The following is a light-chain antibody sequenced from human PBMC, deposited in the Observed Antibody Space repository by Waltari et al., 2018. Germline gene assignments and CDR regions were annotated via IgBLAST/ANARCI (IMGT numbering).Light chain of an antibody. Sequence: QSVLTQPPSVSAAPGQRVTISCSGGSSNIGNNYVSWYRQFPGTAPKLLINENSERPSGIPGRFSGSTSGTSATLDITGLQAGDEADYYCGTWDSSLSGAVFGGGTHLTVL. J-gene: IGLJ7*01. CDR1: SSNIGNNY. CDR3: GTWDSSLSGAV. CDR2: ENS. V-gene: IGLV1-51*02.